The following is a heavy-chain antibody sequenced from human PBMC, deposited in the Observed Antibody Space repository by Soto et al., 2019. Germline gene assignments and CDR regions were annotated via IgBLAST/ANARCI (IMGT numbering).Heavy chain of an antibody. CDR3: VRSRDNGYYTYFDY. V-gene: IGHV4-59*01. J-gene: IGHJ4*02. CDR2: IYYSGST. CDR1: GGSISSYY. D-gene: IGHD3-22*01. Sequence: PSETLSLTCTVSGGSISSYYWSWIRQPPGKGLEWIGYIYYSGSTNYNPSLKSRVTISVDTSKNQFSLKLSSVTAADTAVYYCVRSRDNGYYTYFDYWGQGTLVTVSS.